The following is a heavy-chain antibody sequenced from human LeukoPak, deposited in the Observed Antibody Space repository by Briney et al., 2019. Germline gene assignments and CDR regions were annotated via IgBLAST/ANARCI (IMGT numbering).Heavy chain of an antibody. J-gene: IGHJ4*02. Sequence: GGSLRLSCAASGFTFSSYAMSWVRQAPGRGLEWVSAISGSGGSTYYADSVKGRFTISRDNSKNTLYLQMNSLRAEDTAVYYCAKVRRGGDFWFRALDYWGQGTLVTVSS. CDR3: AKVRRGGDFWFRALDY. CDR1: GFTFSSYA. CDR2: ISGSGGST. D-gene: IGHD3-3*01. V-gene: IGHV3-23*01.